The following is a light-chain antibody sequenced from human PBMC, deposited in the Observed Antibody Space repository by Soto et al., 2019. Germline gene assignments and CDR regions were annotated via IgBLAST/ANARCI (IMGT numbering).Light chain of an antibody. J-gene: IGKJ1*01. CDR2: GAS. Sequence: ESVLTQSPGTLSLSPGERATLSCGASQSVSNNYLAWYQQKPGQAPRLLIYGASNRATGIPDRFSGSGSGTDFTLTISRLEPEDFAVYYCQQYGSSGTFGQGTKVEIK. CDR3: QQYGSSGT. V-gene: IGKV3-20*01. CDR1: QSVSNNY.